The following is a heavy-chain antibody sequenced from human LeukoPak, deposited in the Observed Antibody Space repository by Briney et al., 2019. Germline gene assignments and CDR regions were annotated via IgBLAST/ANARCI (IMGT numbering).Heavy chain of an antibody. CDR1: GYTFTSYD. CDR3: ARGLEVAAHFLGY. Sequence: ASVKVSCKASGYTFTSYDINWVRQATGQGLEWMGWMIPDSGNTGYAQKFQGRVTMTRNTSISTAYMELSSLRSEDTAVYYCARGLEVAAHFLGYWGQGTLVTVSS. CDR2: MIPDSGNT. D-gene: IGHD2-15*01. V-gene: IGHV1-8*01. J-gene: IGHJ4*02.